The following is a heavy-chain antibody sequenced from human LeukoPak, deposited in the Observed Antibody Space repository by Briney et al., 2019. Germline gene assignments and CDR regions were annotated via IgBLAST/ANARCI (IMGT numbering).Heavy chain of an antibody. J-gene: IGHJ4*02. CDR2: IYYSGST. V-gene: IGHV4-59*08. Sequence: SETLSLTCTVSGGSISSYYWSWIRQAPGKGLEWIGYIYYSGSTNYNPSLKSRVTMSVDTSKNQFSLKLSSVTAADTAVYYCARGPAEGYFDYWGQGTLVTVSS. CDR3: ARGPAEGYFDY. CDR1: GGSISSYY.